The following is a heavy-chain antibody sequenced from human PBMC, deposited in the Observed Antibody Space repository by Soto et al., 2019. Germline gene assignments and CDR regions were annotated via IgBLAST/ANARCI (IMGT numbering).Heavy chain of an antibody. CDR2: ISGTGGST. V-gene: IGHV3-23*01. J-gene: IGHJ4*02. CDR3: ARGTPPYSGSPEFDY. D-gene: IGHD1-26*01. Sequence: GGSLRLSCAVSGFPILDYVIDWGRQAPGKGLEWVSGISGTGGSTFYADSVKGRFTISRDNSKNMVYLQMIDLRGEDTALYYSARGTPPYSGSPEFDYWGRGTLVTVSS. CDR1: GFPILDYV.